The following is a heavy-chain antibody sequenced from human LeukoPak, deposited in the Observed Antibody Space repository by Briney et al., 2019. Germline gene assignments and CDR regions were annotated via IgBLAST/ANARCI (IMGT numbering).Heavy chain of an antibody. V-gene: IGHV3-48*04. CDR1: GFTFSSYS. CDR2: ISSSSSTI. Sequence: GGSLRLSCAASGFTFSSYSMNWVRQAPGKGLEWVSYISSSSSTIYYADSVKGRFTISRDNAKNSLYLQMNSLRAEDTAVYYCAQLIIVATIWDNYGDSTDFDYWGQGTLVTVSS. D-gene: IGHD5-12*01. CDR3: AQLIIVATIWDNYGDSTDFDY. J-gene: IGHJ4*02.